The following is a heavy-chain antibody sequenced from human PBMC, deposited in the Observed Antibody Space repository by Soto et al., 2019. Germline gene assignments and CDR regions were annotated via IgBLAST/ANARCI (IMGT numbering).Heavy chain of an antibody. CDR2: ISDFEAGA. CDR3: VRDYDISGEEWFDP. CDR1: GYTYSNYG. J-gene: IGHJ5*02. D-gene: IGHD3-9*01. V-gene: IGHV1-18*01. Sequence: QVQLVQSGTEVKKPGASVKVSCKASGYTYSNYGISWVRQAPGQGLEWMGWISDFEAGANYGQRFRGRVTLTIDTCTSTAYMELRRLTSDDTAVYYCVRDYDISGEEWFDPWGQGTLVIVSS.